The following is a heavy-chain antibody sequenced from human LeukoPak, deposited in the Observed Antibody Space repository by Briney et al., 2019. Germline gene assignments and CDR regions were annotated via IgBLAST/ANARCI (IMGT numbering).Heavy chain of an antibody. V-gene: IGHV4-39*07. CDR3: AIQLDIVVVPAASFDY. CDR1: GGSISSSSYY. D-gene: IGHD2-2*03. CDR2: IYYSGST. J-gene: IGHJ4*02. Sequence: SETLSLTCTVSGGSISSSSYYWGWICQPPGKGLEWIGSIYYSGSTYYNPSLKSRVTISVDTSKNQFSLKLSSVTAADTAVYYCAIQLDIVVVPAASFDYWGQGTLVTVSS.